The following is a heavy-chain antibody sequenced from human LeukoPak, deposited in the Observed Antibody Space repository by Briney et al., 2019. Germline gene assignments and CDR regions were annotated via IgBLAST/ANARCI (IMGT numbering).Heavy chain of an antibody. Sequence: GRSLRLSCAASGFTFSSYGMHWVRQAPGKGLEWVAVISYDGSNKYYADSVKGRFTISSDNSKNTLYLQMNSLRAEDTAVYYCANLLVVWGQGTLVTVSS. D-gene: IGHD2-2*01. CDR1: GFTFSSYG. CDR3: ANLLVV. V-gene: IGHV3-30*18. CDR2: ISYDGSNK. J-gene: IGHJ4*02.